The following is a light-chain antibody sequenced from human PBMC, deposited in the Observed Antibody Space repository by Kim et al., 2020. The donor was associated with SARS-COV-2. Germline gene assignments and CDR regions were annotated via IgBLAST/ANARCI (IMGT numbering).Light chain of an antibody. Sequence: GQSVTIACSGSSSNIGSNSVYWYQQLPGTAPKLIIYINSQRPSGVPDRLSGSKSGTSASLVISGLRSEDEADYYCAAWDDRRSAWVFGGGTKLTVL. CDR1: SSNIGSNS. CDR3: AAWDDRRSAWV. CDR2: INS. V-gene: IGLV1-47*01. J-gene: IGLJ3*02.